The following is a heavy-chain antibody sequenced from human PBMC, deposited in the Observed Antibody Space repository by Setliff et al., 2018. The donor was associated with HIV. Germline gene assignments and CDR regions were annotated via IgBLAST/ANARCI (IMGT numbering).Heavy chain of an antibody. CDR2: IHHSGST. CDR1: GGSFSAYY. Sequence: SETLSLTCAVYGGSFSAYYWSWIRQPPGKGLEWIGEIHHSGSTNYNPSLKSRVTISGDTSKNQFSLKLSSVTAADTAVYYFARVVGQVGSSWYNYYYYMDVWGKGTTVTVSS. V-gene: IGHV4-34*01. CDR3: ARVVGQVGSSWYNYYYYMDV. D-gene: IGHD6-13*01. J-gene: IGHJ6*03.